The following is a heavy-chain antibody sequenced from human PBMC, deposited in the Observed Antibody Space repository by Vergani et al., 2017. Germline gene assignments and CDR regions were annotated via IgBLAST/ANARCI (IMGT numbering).Heavy chain of an antibody. Sequence: QVQLQESGPGLVKPSETLSLTCSVSGDSMNTYYWTWIRQPTGKGLEWIGYIYDSGDPKYNPSLKSRVTMSLDTSKNQFSLNLYSVTAADTAVYYCAGGALWWLRQIDYWGQGTLVTVSS. CDR3: AGGALWWLRQIDY. CDR2: IYDSGDP. D-gene: IGHD2-21*01. CDR1: GDSMNTYY. J-gene: IGHJ4*02. V-gene: IGHV4-59*01.